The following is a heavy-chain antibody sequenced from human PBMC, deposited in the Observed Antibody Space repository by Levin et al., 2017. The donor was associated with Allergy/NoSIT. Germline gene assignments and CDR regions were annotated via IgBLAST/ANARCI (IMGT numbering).Heavy chain of an antibody. CDR2: IKEDGSEK. V-gene: IGHV3-7*01. Sequence: GGSLRLSCAASGFTFSKYWMTWVRQAPGKGLEWVANIKEDGSEKNYVDSVKGRFTISRDNAENSLYLQMNSLRAEDTAVYYCTNINSGRSYGDCFDYWGQGTLVTVSS. CDR3: TNINSGRSYGDCFDY. J-gene: IGHJ4*02. D-gene: IGHD1-26*01. CDR1: GFTFSKYW.